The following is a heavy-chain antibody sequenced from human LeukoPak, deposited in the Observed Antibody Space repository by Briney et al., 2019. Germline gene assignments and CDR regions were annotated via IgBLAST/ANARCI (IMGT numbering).Heavy chain of an antibody. CDR3: ARSDYTDY. CDR2: IKGDGSSP. Sequence: GGSLRLSCAASGFTFSSYWMHWVRQAPGKGLAWVSRIKGDGSSPTYADSVKGRFTISRDNAKNALYLQMNSLRADDTAVYYCARSDYTDYWGQGTLVTVSS. J-gene: IGHJ4*02. D-gene: IGHD3-3*01. V-gene: IGHV3-74*01. CDR1: GFTFSSYW.